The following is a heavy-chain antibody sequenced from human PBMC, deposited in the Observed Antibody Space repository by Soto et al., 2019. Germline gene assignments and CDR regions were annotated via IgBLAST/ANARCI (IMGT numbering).Heavy chain of an antibody. V-gene: IGHV1-69*01. CDR1: GGTFSSYA. CDR3: ARALYYYDSSGFYHFDY. J-gene: IGHJ4*02. D-gene: IGHD3-22*01. Sequence: QVQLVQSGAEVKKPGSSVKVSCKASGGTFSSYALSWVRQAPGHGHEWMGGIIPIFGTSNYAQKFQGRVTITADESTSTAYMELSSLRSEDTAVYYCARALYYYDSSGFYHFDYWGQGTLVTVSS. CDR2: IIPIFGTS.